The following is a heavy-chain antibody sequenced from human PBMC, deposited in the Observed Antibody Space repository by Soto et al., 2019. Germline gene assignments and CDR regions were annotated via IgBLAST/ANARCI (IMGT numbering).Heavy chain of an antibody. CDR3: ASAAQEKLRLLVVDYYYGMDV. D-gene: IGHD4-17*01. CDR2: ISGSGGST. J-gene: IGHJ6*02. V-gene: IGHV3-23*01. CDR1: GFTFSSYA. Sequence: EVQLLESGGGLVQPGGSLRLSCAASGFTFSSYAMSWVRQAPGKGLEWVSAISGSGGSTYYADSVKGRFTISRDNSKNTLYLQMNSLRAEDTAVYYCASAAQEKLRLLVVDYYYGMDVWGQGTTVTVSS.